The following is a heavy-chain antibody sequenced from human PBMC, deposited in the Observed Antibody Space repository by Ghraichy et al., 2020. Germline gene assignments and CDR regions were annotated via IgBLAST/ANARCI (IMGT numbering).Heavy chain of an antibody. J-gene: IGHJ4*02. D-gene: IGHD3-22*01. CDR3: ASSVVADDY. CDR2: IGTSSSYI. Sequence: GGSLRLSCAASGLNFSIYSMTWVRQAPGKGLECVSSIGTSSSYIYYADSVKGRFTISRDNAKNSLYLQMNDLRVEDTAVYYCASSVVADDYWGQGTLVTVSS. V-gene: IGHV3-21*01. CDR1: GLNFSIYS.